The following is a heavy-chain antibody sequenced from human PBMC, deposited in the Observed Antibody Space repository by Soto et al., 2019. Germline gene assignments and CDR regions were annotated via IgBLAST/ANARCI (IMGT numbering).Heavy chain of an antibody. Sequence: SVKVSCKASGGSFSSYAISWVRQAPGQGLEWMGGIIPIFGTANYAQKFQGRVTITADESTSTAYMELSSLRSEDTAVYYCASGSAGYYDSSGQWGQGPLVTVSS. CDR1: GGSFSSYA. V-gene: IGHV1-69*13. CDR2: IIPIFGTA. D-gene: IGHD3-22*01. CDR3: ASGSAGYYDSSGQ. J-gene: IGHJ1*01.